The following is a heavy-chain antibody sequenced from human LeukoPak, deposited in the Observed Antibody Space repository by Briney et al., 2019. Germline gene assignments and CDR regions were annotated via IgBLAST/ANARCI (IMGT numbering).Heavy chain of an antibody. V-gene: IGHV4-39*01. J-gene: IGHJ4*02. CDR3: ASIAAAGAP. Sequence: PSETLSLTCTVSGGSISSSSYYWGWFRKPPGKGLEWIGSIYYSGSTYYNPSLKSRVTISVDTSKNQFSLKLSSVTAADTAVYYCASIAAAGAPWGQGTLVTVSS. CDR1: GGSISSSSYY. CDR2: IYYSGST. D-gene: IGHD6-13*01.